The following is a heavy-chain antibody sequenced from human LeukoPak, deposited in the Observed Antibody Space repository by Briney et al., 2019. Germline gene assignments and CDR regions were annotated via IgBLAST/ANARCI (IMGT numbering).Heavy chain of an antibody. J-gene: IGHJ6*02. CDR1: GFTFSSYA. CDR3: ARAPLYCSSSCSHHYGMDV. D-gene: IGHD2-2*01. Sequence: GGSLRLSCAASGFTFSSYAMSWIRQAPGKGLEWVSYISSSSSYTYYADSVKGRFTISRDNAKNSLYLQMNSLRDEDTAVYYCARAPLYCSSSCSHHYGMDVWGQGTKVTVSS. CDR2: ISSSSSYT. V-gene: IGHV3-48*02.